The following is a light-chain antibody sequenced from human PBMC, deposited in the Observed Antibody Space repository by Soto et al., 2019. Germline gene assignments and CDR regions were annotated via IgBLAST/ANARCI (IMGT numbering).Light chain of an antibody. Sequence: EIVLTQSPGTLSLSPGERATLSCRASQSVSSSYLAWYQQKPGQAPRLLIYGASSRATGIPDRFSGSGSGTDFTLTISRLEPEEFAVYYCQQYGSSPYTFGHGTQLEIK. CDR1: QSVSSSY. CDR3: QQYGSSPYT. J-gene: IGKJ2*01. V-gene: IGKV3-20*01. CDR2: GAS.